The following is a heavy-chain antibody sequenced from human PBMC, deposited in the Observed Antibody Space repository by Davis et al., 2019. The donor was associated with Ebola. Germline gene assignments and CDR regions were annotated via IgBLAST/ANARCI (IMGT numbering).Heavy chain of an antibody. CDR2: IHHVRGT. CDR1: GGSISSSHS. CDR3: AREWSGCFDY. J-gene: IGHJ4*02. D-gene: IGHD3-3*01. Sequence: PGGSLRLSCGVSGGSISSSHSWSWVRQSPGKGLEWIGEIHHVRGTKYNPSLKSRVTVSIDKSKNQFSLKLSSVTAADTAVYHCAREWSGCFDYWGQGALVTVSS. V-gene: IGHV4-4*02.